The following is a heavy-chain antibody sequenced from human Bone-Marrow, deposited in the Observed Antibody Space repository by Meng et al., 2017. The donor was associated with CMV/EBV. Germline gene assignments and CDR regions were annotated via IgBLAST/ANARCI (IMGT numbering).Heavy chain of an antibody. D-gene: IGHD3-22*01. CDR3: ARGEDYYDS. J-gene: IGHJ4*02. CDR1: GFTFSDHY. V-gene: IGHV3-72*01. Sequence: GGSLRLSCAASGFTFSDHYMDWVRQAPGKGLEWFGRTRNKANSYTTEYAASVKGRFTISRDDSKNSLYLQMNSLKTEDTAVYYCARGEDYYDSWGQGTLVTVSS. CDR2: TRNKANSYTT.